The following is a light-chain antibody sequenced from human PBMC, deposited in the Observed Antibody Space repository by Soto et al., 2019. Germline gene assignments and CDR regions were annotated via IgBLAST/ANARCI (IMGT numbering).Light chain of an antibody. CDR2: DAS. V-gene: IGKV1-33*01. CDR3: RQYNKWPPIT. J-gene: IGKJ5*01. CDR1: RDIGNF. Sequence: DIQMPQSPSSLSASAGYRIIITCRSSRDIGNFVNWYQQTPCEAPRLLIYDASTRATGIPARFSGSWSGTDFTLTISSIQSEGFGIYYCRQYNKWPPITFGQGTQLEIK.